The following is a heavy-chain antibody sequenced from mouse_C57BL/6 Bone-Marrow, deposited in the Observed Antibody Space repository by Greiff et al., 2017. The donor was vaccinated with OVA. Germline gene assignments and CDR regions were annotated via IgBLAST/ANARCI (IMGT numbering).Heavy chain of an antibody. CDR2: IHPNSGST. D-gene: IGHD2-4*01. CDR3: ARGGDDYAWFAY. Sequence: QVQLQQPGAELVKPGASVKLSCKASGSTFPSFWMHWVKQRPGQGLEWIGMIHPNSGSTNYNEKFKSKATLTVDKSTSTAYMQLSSLTSEDSAVYYCARGGDDYAWFAYWGQGTLVTVSA. V-gene: IGHV1-64*01. CDR1: GSTFPSFW. J-gene: IGHJ3*01.